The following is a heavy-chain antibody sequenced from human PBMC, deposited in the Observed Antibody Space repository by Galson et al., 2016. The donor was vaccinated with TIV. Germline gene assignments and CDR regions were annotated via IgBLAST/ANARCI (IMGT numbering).Heavy chain of an antibody. CDR2: ISDTGLST. J-gene: IGHJ4*02. CDR3: EKDPSGWFEDY. V-gene: IGHV3-23*01. CDR1: SFTSSNYD. Sequence: SLRLSCAASSFTSSNYDMTWVRKAPGKGLEWVSTISDTGLSTYYADSVRGRFPISRDNSKSMLYLQMNSLRVEDTAVYYCEKDPSGWFEDYWGQGTLVTVAS. D-gene: IGHD6-19*01.